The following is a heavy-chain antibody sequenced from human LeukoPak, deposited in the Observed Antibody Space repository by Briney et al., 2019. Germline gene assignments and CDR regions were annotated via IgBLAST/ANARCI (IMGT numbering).Heavy chain of an antibody. D-gene: IGHD6-6*01. J-gene: IGHJ5*02. CDR1: GGSLSSGDYY. CDR3: GREWEQLFLWSDP. V-gene: IGHV4-31*03. CDR2: VYYSGST. Sequence: PSETLSLTCTVSGGSLSSGDYYWSWIRQHPGKGLEWIGYVYYSGSTYYNPSLKSRVTISVDTSKKQFSLKLNSWAAAATAVSSCGREWEQLFLWSDPWGQGTLVSVSS.